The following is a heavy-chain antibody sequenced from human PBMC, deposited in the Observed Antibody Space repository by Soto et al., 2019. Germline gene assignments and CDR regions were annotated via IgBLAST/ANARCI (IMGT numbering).Heavy chain of an antibody. CDR1: GPSTSSYY. J-gene: IGHJ6*02. V-gene: IGHV4-59*08. D-gene: IGHD3-10*01. CDR2: FQPMGGS. Sequence: SETLSLTCTVSGPSTSSYYWSWIRQPPGKGMEWMGYFQPMGGSTYNPSLQRRVPISLDTSRSQFSLNLTSVTAIASAVYYCARQGFGAINGVVDVWGQGTTVTVSS. CDR3: ARQGFGAINGVVDV.